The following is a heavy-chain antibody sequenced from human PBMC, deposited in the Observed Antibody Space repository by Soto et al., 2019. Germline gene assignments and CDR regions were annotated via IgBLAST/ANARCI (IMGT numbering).Heavy chain of an antibody. V-gene: IGHV3-30*18. CDR2: ISYDGAET. CDR1: GFIFRRYG. CDR3: AKDRSYDYDALDI. Sequence: QVQLVESGGGVVQPGRSLRLSCVASGFIFRRYGMHWVRQAPGKGLEWVAHISYDGAETHTADSVKGRFTISRDNSKNTLYLDMNSLRPEDTSLYFCAKDRSYDYDALDIWGRGTLVTLSS. J-gene: IGHJ3*02. D-gene: IGHD5-12*01.